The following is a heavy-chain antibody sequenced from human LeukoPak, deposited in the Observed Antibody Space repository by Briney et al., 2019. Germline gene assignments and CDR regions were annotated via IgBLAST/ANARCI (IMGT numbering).Heavy chain of an antibody. J-gene: IGHJ5*02. Sequence: PGGSPRLSCAASGFTFSSYAMHWVRQAPGKGLEYVSAISSNGGSTYYANSVKGRFTISRDNSKNTLYLQMGSLRAEDMAVYYCARSIYDFWSGYGWFDPWGQGTLVTVSS. D-gene: IGHD3-3*01. V-gene: IGHV3-64*01. CDR3: ARSIYDFWSGYGWFDP. CDR2: ISSNGGST. CDR1: GFTFSSYA.